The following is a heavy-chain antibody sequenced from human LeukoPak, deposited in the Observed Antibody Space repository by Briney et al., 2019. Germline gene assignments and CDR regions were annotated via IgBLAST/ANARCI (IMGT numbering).Heavy chain of an antibody. CDR1: GGTFSSYA. D-gene: IGHD3-9*01. CDR3: ARALTLYYDILTGYYDY. Sequence: SVKVSCKASGGTFSSYAISWVRQAPGQGLEWMGGIIPIFGTANYAQKFQGRVTITADESTSTAYMELSSLRSEDTAVYYCARALTLYYDILTGYYDYWGQGTLVTVSS. CDR2: IIPIFGTA. J-gene: IGHJ4*02. V-gene: IGHV1-69*01.